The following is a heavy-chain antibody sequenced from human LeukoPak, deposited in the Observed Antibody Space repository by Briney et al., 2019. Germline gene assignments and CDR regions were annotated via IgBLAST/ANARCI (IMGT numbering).Heavy chain of an antibody. CDR1: GGSISSYY. D-gene: IGHD3-10*01. CDR2: IYTSGST. Sequence: PSETLSPTCTVSGGSISSYYWSWIRQPAGKGLEWIGRIYTSGSTNYNPSLKSRVTISVDTSKNQFSLNLNSVTAADTAVYYCARGGDRSFDYWGQGTLVTVSS. V-gene: IGHV4-4*07. J-gene: IGHJ4*02. CDR3: ARGGDRSFDY.